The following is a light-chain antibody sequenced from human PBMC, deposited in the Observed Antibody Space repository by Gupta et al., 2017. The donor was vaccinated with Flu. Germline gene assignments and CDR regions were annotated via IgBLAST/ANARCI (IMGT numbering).Light chain of an antibody. CDR3: MQGTPWPVT. CDR1: QGLVFSDGNTY. CDR2: KVS. V-gene: IGKV2-30*01. J-gene: IGKJ1*01. Sequence: EVVMTQAPLSLPVTLGQPASSPCRPSQGLVFSDGNTYLNWFQQRPGQSPRRLIYKVSHRDSGLPDRFSGSGSGTDFTLKISRVEAEDVGVYYCMQGTPWPVTFGQGTKVEIK.